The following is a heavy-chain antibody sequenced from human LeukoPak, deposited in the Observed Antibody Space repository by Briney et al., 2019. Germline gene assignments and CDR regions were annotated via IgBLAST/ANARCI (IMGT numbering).Heavy chain of an antibody. D-gene: IGHD2-21*01. CDR2: IGVGGTSI. V-gene: IGHV3-48*03. Sequence: GSLRLSCATSGFTFSSYEFNWVRQAPGKGLEWVSYIGVGGTSIYYADSVRGRFTTSRDNAENSLYLEMNSLRAEDTAVYYCARETADCGGDCFDYWGQGTLVTVSS. CDR1: GFTFSSYE. J-gene: IGHJ4*02. CDR3: ARETADCGGDCFDY.